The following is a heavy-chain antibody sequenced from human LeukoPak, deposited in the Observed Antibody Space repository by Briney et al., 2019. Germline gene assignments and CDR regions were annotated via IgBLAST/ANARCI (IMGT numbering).Heavy chain of an antibody. J-gene: IGHJ5*02. CDR2: MNPNSGNT. Sequence: ASVKVSCKASGYTFTSYDINWVRQATGQGLEWMGWMNPNSGNTGYAQKFQGRVTITRNTSISTAYMELSRLRSDDTAVYYCARAQYGSGSYHNWFDPWGQGTLVTVSS. V-gene: IGHV1-8*03. D-gene: IGHD3-10*01. CDR1: GYTFTSYD. CDR3: ARAQYGSGSYHNWFDP.